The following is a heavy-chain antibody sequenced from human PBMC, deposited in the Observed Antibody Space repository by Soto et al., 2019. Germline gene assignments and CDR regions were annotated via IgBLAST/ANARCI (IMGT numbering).Heavy chain of an antibody. CDR2: IYHSGST. CDR1: GGSFSGGGYS. CDR3: ARVPSP. Sequence: SETLSLTCAVSGGSFSGGGYSWSWIRQPPGKGLEWIGYIYHSGSTYYNPSLKSRVTIPVHRSKNRFFLKLSSVTAADTAVYYCARVPSPWGQGTLVTVSS. J-gene: IGHJ5*02. V-gene: IGHV4-30-2*01.